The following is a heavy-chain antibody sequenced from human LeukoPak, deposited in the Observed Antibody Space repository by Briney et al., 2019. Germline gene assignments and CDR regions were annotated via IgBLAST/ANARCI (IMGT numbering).Heavy chain of an antibody. D-gene: IGHD6-19*01. CDR1: GGSISNYY. CDR3: ARIAVAGIFDY. Sequence: SETLSLTCTVSGGSISNYYWSWLRQPPGKGLEWIGYIYYSGSTNYNPSLKRRVTISVDTSKNQFSLKLTSVTAADTAVYYCARIAVAGIFDYWGQGTLVTVSS. CDR2: IYYSGST. V-gene: IGHV4-59*01. J-gene: IGHJ4*02.